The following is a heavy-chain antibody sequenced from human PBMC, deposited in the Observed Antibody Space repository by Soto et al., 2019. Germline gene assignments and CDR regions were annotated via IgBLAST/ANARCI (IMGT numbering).Heavy chain of an antibody. CDR3: ARDHLHRTKEPGWFDP. V-gene: IGHV1-69*12. CDR1: GGTFSSYA. J-gene: IGHJ5*02. Sequence: QVQLVQSGAEVKKPGSSVKVSCKASGGTFSSYAISWVRQAPGQGLEWMGGIIPIFGTANYAQKFQGRVTITADESTSXAYMELSSLRSAHTAVYYCARDHLHRTKEPGWFDPWGQGTLVTVSS. CDR2: IIPIFGTA.